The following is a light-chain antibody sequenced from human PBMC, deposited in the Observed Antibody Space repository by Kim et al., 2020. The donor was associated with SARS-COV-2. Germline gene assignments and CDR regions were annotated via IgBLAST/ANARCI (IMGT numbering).Light chain of an antibody. CDR2: GKN. Sequence: SSELTQDPAVSVALGQTVRITCQGDSLRIYYASWYQQKPGQAPVLVIYGKNNRPSGIPDRFSGSSSGNTASLTITGAQADDESDYYCKSRDSSGNMVFGGGTQLTVL. CDR1: SLRIYY. J-gene: IGLJ2*01. CDR3: KSRDSSGNMV. V-gene: IGLV3-19*01.